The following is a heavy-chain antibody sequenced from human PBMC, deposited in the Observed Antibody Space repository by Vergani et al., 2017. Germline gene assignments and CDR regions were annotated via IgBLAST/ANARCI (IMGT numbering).Heavy chain of an antibody. CDR1: GGSISSSNW. CDR3: ARVIQLWLGDWFDP. Sequence: QVQLQESGPGLVKPPGTLSLTCAVSGGSISSSNWWSWVRQPPGKGLEWIGEIYYSGSTNYNPSLKSRVTISIDKPKNQFSLKLSSVTAADTAVYYCARVIQLWLGDWFDPWGQGTLVTVSS. J-gene: IGHJ5*02. V-gene: IGHV4-4*03. CDR2: IYYSGST. D-gene: IGHD5-18*01.